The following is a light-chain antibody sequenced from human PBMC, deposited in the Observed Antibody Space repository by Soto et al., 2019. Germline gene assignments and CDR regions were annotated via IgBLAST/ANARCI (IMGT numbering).Light chain of an antibody. CDR1: SSDVGGYNY. Sequence: QSALTQPASVSGSPGQSITISCTGTSSDVGGYNYVSWYQQHPGKAPKLIIYDVSNRPSGVSNRFSGSKSVNTASLTISGLQAEDEADYYCSSYTSSSTVVFGGGTKVTVL. CDR3: SSYTSSSTVV. V-gene: IGLV2-14*01. J-gene: IGLJ2*01. CDR2: DVS.